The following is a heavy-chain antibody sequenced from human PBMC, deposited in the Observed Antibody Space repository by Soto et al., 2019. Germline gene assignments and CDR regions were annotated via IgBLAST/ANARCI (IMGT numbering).Heavy chain of an antibody. CDR2: ISWNTCKI. D-gene: IGHD3-16*02. V-gene: IGHV3-9*01. J-gene: IGHJ6*04. CDR1: GCTFDDYA. CDR3: VKHKSNDELSIYYYNGLGV. Sequence: SLRLSCAASGCTFDDYAMHWDRQAPGEGLEQITGISWNTCKIAYADSVKGRFTISRDNAKNSLYRQRSSLRADNTAVYYCVKHKSNDELSIYYYNGLGVWGKGSRVT.